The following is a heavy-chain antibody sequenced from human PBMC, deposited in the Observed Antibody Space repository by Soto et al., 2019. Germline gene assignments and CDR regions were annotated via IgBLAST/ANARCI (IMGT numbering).Heavy chain of an antibody. Sequence: QVQLVESGGGVVQPGRSLRLSCAASGFTFSSYGMHWVRQAPGKGLEWVAVISYDGSNKYYADSVKGRFTISRDNSKNTLYLQMNSLRAEDTAVYYCAKGSSGWFNWGQGTLVTVSS. CDR1: GFTFSSYG. CDR2: ISYDGSNK. CDR3: AKGSSGWFN. J-gene: IGHJ4*02. V-gene: IGHV3-30*18. D-gene: IGHD6-19*01.